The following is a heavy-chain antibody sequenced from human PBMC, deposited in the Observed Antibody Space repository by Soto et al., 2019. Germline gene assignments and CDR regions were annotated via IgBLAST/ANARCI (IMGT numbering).Heavy chain of an antibody. CDR3: TRHSGNDQAGRNSGS. J-gene: IGHJ4*02. CDR1: GFTFSSHA. CDR2: IGAGSTP. V-gene: IGHV3-23*01. Sequence: EVQLLESGGGLVQPGGSLRLSCAASGFTFSSHAMSWVRRAPGKGLEWVSAIGAGSTPVYADSVKGRFTISRDNSKNTRYLQKNTLGVENTGVYFCTRHSGNDQAGRNSGSWGQGTLVPVSS. D-gene: IGHD1-1*01.